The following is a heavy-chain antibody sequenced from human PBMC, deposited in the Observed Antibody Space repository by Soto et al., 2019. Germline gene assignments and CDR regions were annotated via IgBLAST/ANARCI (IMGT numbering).Heavy chain of an antibody. D-gene: IGHD6-13*01. V-gene: IGHV4-31*03. CDR2: IYYSGST. CDR1: GVSSSSGGYY. Sequence: PPHTVSLTCSVSGVSSSSGGYYWSWIRQHPGKGLEWIGYIYYSGSTYYNPSLKSRVTISVDTSKNQFSLKLSSVTAADTAVYYCASNLVLAYHYYGMDVWGKRPPAPV. J-gene: IGHJ6*04. CDR3: ASNLVLAYHYYGMDV.